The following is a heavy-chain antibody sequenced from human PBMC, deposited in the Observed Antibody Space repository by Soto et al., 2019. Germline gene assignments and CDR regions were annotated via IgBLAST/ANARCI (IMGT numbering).Heavy chain of an antibody. V-gene: IGHV3-73*02. CDR2: IRSKANSYAT. CDR1: GFTFSGSA. J-gene: IGHJ4*02. Sequence: EVQLVESGGGLVQPGGSLKVSCAASGFTFSGSAMHWVRQASGKGLEWVGRIRSKANSYATAYAVSVKGGFTISRDDSKNTAYLQMNSLKTEDTAVYYCARGVYDFWSGHPEGPDYWGQGTVVTVSS. CDR3: ARGVYDFWSGHPEGPDY. D-gene: IGHD3-3*01.